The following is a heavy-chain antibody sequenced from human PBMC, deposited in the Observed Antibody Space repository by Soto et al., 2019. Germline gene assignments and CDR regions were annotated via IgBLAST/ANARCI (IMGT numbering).Heavy chain of an antibody. CDR1: GYTFTSYG. Sequence: ASVKVSCKASGYTFTSYGISWVRQAPGQGLEWMGRISAYNGNTNYAQKLQDRVTMTTDTSTSTAYMELRSLRSDDKAVYYCATATSGYSYYYYGMDVWGQGTTVTVSS. D-gene: IGHD3-22*01. CDR3: ATATSGYSYYYYGMDV. V-gene: IGHV1-18*04. J-gene: IGHJ6*02. CDR2: ISAYNGNT.